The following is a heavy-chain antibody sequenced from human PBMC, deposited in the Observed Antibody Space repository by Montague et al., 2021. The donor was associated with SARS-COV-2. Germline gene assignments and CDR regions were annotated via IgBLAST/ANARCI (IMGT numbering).Heavy chain of an antibody. J-gene: IGHJ3*02. CDR2: IYYSGST. D-gene: IGHD3-10*01. V-gene: IGHV4-39*07. CDR1: GGSISSSSYY. CDR3: AGKSITMVQGVIMGAFDI. Sequence: SETLSLTCTVSGGSISSSSYYWGWIRQPPGKGLEWIGSIYYSGSTYYNPSLKSRVIISVDTSKNQFSLKLSFVTAAATAVYYCAGKSITMVQGVIMGAFDIWGQGTMVTVSS.